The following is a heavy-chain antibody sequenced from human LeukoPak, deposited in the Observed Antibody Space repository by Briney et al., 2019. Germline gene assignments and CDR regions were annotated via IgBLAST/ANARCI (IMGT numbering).Heavy chain of an antibody. CDR3: ARPMVRGILDWFDP. CDR1: GFTFSSYW. Sequence: GGSLRLSCAASGFTFSSYWMHRVRQAPGKGLVWVSRINSDGSSTSYADSVKGRFTISRDNAKNTLYLQMNSLRAEDTAVYYCARPMVRGILDWFDPWGQGTLVTVSS. J-gene: IGHJ5*02. D-gene: IGHD3-10*01. CDR2: INSDGSST. V-gene: IGHV3-74*01.